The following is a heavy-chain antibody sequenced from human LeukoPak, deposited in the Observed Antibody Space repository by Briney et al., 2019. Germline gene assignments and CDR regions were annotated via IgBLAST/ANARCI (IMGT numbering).Heavy chain of an antibody. CDR3: ARVESSPPDY. V-gene: IGHV5-51*01. Sequence: GESLKISCKRSGYSFTNYWIGWVRQMPGKGLEWMGIIYPGDSDTRYSPSFQGQVTISADKSISTAYLQWGSLRASDTAMYYCARVESSPPDYWGQGTLVTVSS. CDR2: IYPGDSDT. CDR1: GYSFTNYW. D-gene: IGHD6-6*01. J-gene: IGHJ4*02.